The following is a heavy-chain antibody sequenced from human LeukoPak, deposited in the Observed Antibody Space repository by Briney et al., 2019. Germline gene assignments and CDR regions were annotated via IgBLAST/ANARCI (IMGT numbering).Heavy chain of an antibody. CDR3: TRGPIHLWLYDGVDV. J-gene: IGHJ6*02. CDR1: GFTFCDHS. D-gene: IGHD5-18*01. V-gene: IGHV3-49*04. Sequence: GRSLRFSCAASGFTFCDHSMSWGRQAPGEGLECGGFIKSKADGGTTEYAASVKARFTISRDDSRSIASLQMNSLTTEVTAEYYCTRGPIHLWLYDGVDVWGQGTTVIVPS. CDR2: IKSKADGGTT.